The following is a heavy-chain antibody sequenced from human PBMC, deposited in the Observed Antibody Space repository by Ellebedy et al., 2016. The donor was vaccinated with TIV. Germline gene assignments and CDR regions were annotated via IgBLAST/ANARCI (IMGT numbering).Heavy chain of an antibody. CDR1: GFSFSRYE. CDR2: INQDGSQT. J-gene: IGHJ4*02. D-gene: IGHD3-22*01. Sequence: GESLKISCVASGFSFSRYEMNWVRQAPGKGLEWLANINQDGSQTFYVDSVKGRFTISRDNAKTSLFLQMNNLRPEDAALYYCATMGSGYVASWGQGTRVTVSS. CDR3: ATMGSGYVAS. V-gene: IGHV3-7*01.